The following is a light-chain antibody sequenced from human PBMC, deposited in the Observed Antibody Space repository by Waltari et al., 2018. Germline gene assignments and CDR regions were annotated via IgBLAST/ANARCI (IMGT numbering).Light chain of an antibody. CDR1: QSVSSN. Sequence: EIXXXXXPATLSXSPGERAXXXCRASQSVSSNLAWYQQKPGQAPRLLIYGASTRAXXXPARFXGSGSGTXFTXXISXXXSEDFAXXXCQQYNNWPLLTXXXXXXVEIK. CDR3: QQYNNWPLLT. V-gene: IGKV3-15*01. J-gene: IGKJ4*01. CDR2: GAS.